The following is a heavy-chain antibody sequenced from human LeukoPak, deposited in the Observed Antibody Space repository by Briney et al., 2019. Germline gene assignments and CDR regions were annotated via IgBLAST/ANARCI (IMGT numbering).Heavy chain of an antibody. Sequence: RSGGSLRLSCAASGFTFSSYGMHWVRQAPGKGLEWVAFIRYDGSNKYYADSVKGRFTISRDNSKNTLYLQMNSLRAEDTAVYYCAKDALYGDGFGYWGQGTLVTVSS. V-gene: IGHV3-30*02. J-gene: IGHJ4*02. CDR2: IRYDGSNK. CDR3: AKDALYGDGFGY. D-gene: IGHD2/OR15-2a*01. CDR1: GFTFSSYG.